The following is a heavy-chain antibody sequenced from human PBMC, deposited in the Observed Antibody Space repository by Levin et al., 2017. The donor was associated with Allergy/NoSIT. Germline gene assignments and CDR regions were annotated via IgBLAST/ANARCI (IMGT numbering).Heavy chain of an antibody. J-gene: IGHJ6*02. CDR1: GGSISSYY. Sequence: PSETLSLTCTVSGGSISSYYWSWIRQPPGKGLEWIGYIYYSGSTNYNPSLKSRVTISVDTSKNQFSLKLSSVTAADTAVYYCARAVWLQLGGYYYYYGMDVWGQGTTVTVSS. CDR3: ARAVWLQLGGYYYYYGMDV. D-gene: IGHD5-24*01. V-gene: IGHV4-59*01. CDR2: IYYSGST.